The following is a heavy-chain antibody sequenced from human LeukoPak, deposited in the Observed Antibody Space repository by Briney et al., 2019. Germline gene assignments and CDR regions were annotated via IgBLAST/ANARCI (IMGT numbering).Heavy chain of an antibody. Sequence: PGGSLRLSCAASGFTFSSYSMNWVRQAPGKGLEWVSSISSSSSYIYYADSVKGRFTISRDNAKNSLYLQMNSLRAEDTAVYYCARDGSGWNYYYYYYMDVWGNGTTVTVSS. D-gene: IGHD6-19*01. CDR2: ISSSSSYI. J-gene: IGHJ6*03. V-gene: IGHV3-21*01. CDR3: ARDGSGWNYYYYYYMDV. CDR1: GFTFSSYS.